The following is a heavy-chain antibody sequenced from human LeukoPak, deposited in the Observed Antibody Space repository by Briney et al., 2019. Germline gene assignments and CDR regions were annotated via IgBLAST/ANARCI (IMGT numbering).Heavy chain of an antibody. CDR1: GYTFTSYD. V-gene: IGHV1-8*01. Sequence: ASVTVSCKASGYTFTSYDVNWVRQATGQGLEWMGWMNPNSGNTGYAQKFQGRVTMTRDTSISTAYMELSSLRFDDTAVYYCARHDYGDKASFDYWGQGTLVTVSS. CDR3: ARHDYGDKASFDY. D-gene: IGHD4-17*01. J-gene: IGHJ4*02. CDR2: MNPNSGNT.